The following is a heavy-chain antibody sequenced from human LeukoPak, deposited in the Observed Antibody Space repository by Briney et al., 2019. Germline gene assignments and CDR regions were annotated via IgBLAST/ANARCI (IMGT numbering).Heavy chain of an antibody. V-gene: IGHV4-31*03. CDR3: ARGYCSGGSCYPLTSIYYYYMDV. CDR2: IYYSGST. J-gene: IGHJ6*03. Sequence: ASETLSLTCTVSGGSISSGGYYWSWIRQHPGKGLEWIGYIYYSGSTYYNPSLKSRVTISVDTSKNQFSLKVTSVTAADTAVYYCARGYCSGGSCYPLTSIYYYYMDVWGEGTTVTFSS. D-gene: IGHD2-15*01. CDR1: GGSISSGGYY.